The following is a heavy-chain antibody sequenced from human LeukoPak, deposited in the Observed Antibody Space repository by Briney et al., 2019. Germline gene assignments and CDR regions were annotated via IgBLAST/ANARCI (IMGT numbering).Heavy chain of an antibody. V-gene: IGHV4-31*03. Sequence: PSETLSLTCTVSGGSINSGVYYWSWIRQYPGKGLEWIGYIYDSGSTYYNPSLKSRVTISVDTSKNQFSLKLSSVTAADTAVYYCARPHSSSWSPFDYWGQGTLVIVSS. D-gene: IGHD6-13*01. CDR1: GGSINSGVYY. CDR2: IYDSGST. J-gene: IGHJ4*02. CDR3: ARPHSSSWSPFDY.